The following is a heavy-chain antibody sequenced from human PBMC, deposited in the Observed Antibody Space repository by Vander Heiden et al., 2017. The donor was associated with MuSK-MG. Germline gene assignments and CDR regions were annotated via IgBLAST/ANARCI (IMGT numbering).Heavy chain of an antibody. CDR3: ARDWADNLWYYYGSNYFDP. Sequence: QVQLVQSGAEVKTPGASVKVSCKASGYTFTKYAIHWVRQAPGERLEWMGWVNANNGNTDYSQKFQGRVTITRDTSASTAYMELYSLRSEDTAVYYCARDWADNLWYYYGSNYFDPWGQGTLVIVSS. V-gene: IGHV1-3*01. CDR2: VNANNGNT. CDR1: GYTFTKYA. J-gene: IGHJ5*02. D-gene: IGHD3-10*01.